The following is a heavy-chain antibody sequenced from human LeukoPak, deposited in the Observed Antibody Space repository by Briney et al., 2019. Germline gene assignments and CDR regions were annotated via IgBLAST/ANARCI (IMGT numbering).Heavy chain of an antibody. CDR3: ARGLFEDFYVPSGY. J-gene: IGHJ4*02. D-gene: IGHD3-16*01. CDR2: ISSNGGYT. Sequence: PWGTLTLSCAASGFTFSSYAMHWVRQAQGKGLEYVSDISSNGGYTYYGNSVKGRFTISKDNSQNTLYLQMGSLKTEDMAVYYCARGLFEDFYVPSGYWGQAALVTVSP. CDR1: GFTFSSYA. V-gene: IGHV3-64*01.